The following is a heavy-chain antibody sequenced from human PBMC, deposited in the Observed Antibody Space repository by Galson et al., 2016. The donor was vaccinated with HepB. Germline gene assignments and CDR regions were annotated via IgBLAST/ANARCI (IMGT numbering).Heavy chain of an antibody. Sequence: VKVSCKASGGPFSSNVISWVRQAPGQGLEWMGGIITMSDTANYAQKLQGRLTIAADQAARTAYMELRSLTSDDTAVYYCATSPPMSGLPLLYFDNWGQGTLVTVSS. V-gene: IGHV1-69*13. D-gene: IGHD2-2*02. CDR1: GGPFSSNV. CDR3: ATSPPMSGLPLLYFDN. J-gene: IGHJ4*02. CDR2: IITMSDTA.